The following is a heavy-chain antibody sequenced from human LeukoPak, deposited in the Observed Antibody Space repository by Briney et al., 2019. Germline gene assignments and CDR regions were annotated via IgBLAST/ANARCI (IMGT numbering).Heavy chain of an antibody. Sequence: ASVKVSCKASGYTFTGYYMHWVRQAPGQGLEWMGWINPNSGGTNYAQKFQGRVTMTRDTSISTAYMELSRLRSDDTAVYYRARGADYYYGMDVWGQGTTVTVSS. V-gene: IGHV1-2*02. CDR2: INPNSGGT. CDR3: ARGADYYYGMDV. CDR1: GYTFTGYY. J-gene: IGHJ6*02. D-gene: IGHD4/OR15-4a*01.